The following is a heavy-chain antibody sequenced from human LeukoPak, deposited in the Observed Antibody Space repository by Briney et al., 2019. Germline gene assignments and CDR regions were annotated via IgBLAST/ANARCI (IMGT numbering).Heavy chain of an antibody. V-gene: IGHV3-15*01. J-gene: IGHJ6*02. D-gene: IGHD3-3*01. CDR3: TTEYYDFWSGYPDYYYGMDV. CDR2: TKSKTDGGTT. Sequence: PGGSLRLSCAASGFTFSYAWMSWVRQAPGKGLEWVGRTKSKTDGGTTDYAAPVKGRFTISRDDSKNTLYLQMNSLKTEDTAVYYCTTEYYDFWSGYPDYYYGMDVWGQGTTVTVSS. CDR1: GFTFSYAW.